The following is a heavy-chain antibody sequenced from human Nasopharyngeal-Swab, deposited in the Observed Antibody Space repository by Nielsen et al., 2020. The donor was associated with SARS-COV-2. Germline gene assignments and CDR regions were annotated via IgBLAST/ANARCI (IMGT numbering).Heavy chain of an antibody. J-gene: IGHJ4*02. CDR2: IWYDGSNK. Sequence: GRYLSLAWAAVGLSSSSYGMHWVRQAPGKGLEWVAVIWYDGSNKYYADSVKGRLTISRDNSKNTLYLQMNSLTAEDTAVYYCARDAGGSGGGYWGQGTLVTVSS. V-gene: IGHV3-33*01. CDR1: GLSSSSYG. CDR3: ARDAGGSGGGY. D-gene: IGHD3-16*01.